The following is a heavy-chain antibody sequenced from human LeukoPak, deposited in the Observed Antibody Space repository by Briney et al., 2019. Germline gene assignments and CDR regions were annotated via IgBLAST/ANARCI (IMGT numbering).Heavy chain of an antibody. CDR1: GFTFSNYA. CDR3: ANDAQRGFDYSNSLEH. D-gene: IGHD4-11*01. Sequence: GRSLRLSCAASGFTFSNYAMHWVRQAPGKGLEWVAVIWSDATNQYYGDSVKGRFTISRDNFKKTVSLQMDSLRAEDTAVYYCANDAQRGFDYSNSLEHWGQGSLVTVSS. J-gene: IGHJ4*02. CDR2: IWSDATNQ. V-gene: IGHV3-30*14.